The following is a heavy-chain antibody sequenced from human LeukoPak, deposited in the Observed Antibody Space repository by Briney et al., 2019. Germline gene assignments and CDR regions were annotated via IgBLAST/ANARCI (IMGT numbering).Heavy chain of an antibody. CDR2: ISYDGSNK. V-gene: IGHV3-30-3*01. J-gene: IGHJ5*02. Sequence: PGRSLRLSCAASGFTFSSYAMHLVRQAPGKGLEWVAVISYDGSNKYYADSVKGRFPISRDNSKNTLYLQMNSLRAEDTAVYYRASQSVAGPAGWFDPWGQGTLVTVSS. CDR3: ASQSVAGPAGWFDP. D-gene: IGHD6-19*01. CDR1: GFTFSSYA.